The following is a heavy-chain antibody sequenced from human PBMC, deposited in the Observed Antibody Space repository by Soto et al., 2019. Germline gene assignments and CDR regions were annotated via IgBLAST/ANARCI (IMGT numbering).Heavy chain of an antibody. CDR1: GFTFTSSA. V-gene: IGHV1-58*01. D-gene: IGHD3-22*01. CDR2: IVVGSGNT. CDR3: AADRFYYYDSSGFLFDY. Sequence: SVKVSCKASGFTFTSSAVQWVRQARGQRLEWIGWIVVGSGNTNYAQKFQERVTITRDMSTSTAYMELSSLRSEDTAVYYCAADRFYYYDSSGFLFDYWGQGPLVTVSS. J-gene: IGHJ4*02.